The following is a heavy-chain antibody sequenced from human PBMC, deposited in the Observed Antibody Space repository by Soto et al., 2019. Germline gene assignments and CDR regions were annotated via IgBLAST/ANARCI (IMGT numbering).Heavy chain of an antibody. CDR1: GYTFTSYG. Sequence: ASVKVSCKASGYTFTSYGISWVRQAPREGREWMGWISAYNGNTNYAQQPQGRVTMTTDTCTSTAYMVLKSLRSDDTALYYCAREVFRSGYRGAWFDFWGPGTLVTVSS. CDR2: ISAYNGNT. D-gene: IGHD3-3*01. J-gene: IGHJ5*01. CDR3: AREVFRSGYRGAWFDF. V-gene: IGHV1-18*01.